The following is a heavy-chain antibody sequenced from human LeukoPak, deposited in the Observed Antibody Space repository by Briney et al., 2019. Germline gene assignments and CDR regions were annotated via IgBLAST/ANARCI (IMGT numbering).Heavy chain of an antibody. Sequence: GESLQISCKGSGYCFTSYWIGWGRRLPGKGVEWMGIIYPGDSDTRYSPSFQGQVTISADKSISTAYLQWSSLKASDTAMYYCARPRRYCSSTSCSYYFDYWGQGTLVTVSS. CDR1: GYCFTSYW. J-gene: IGHJ4*02. CDR3: ARPRRYCSSTSCSYYFDY. CDR2: IYPGDSDT. D-gene: IGHD2-2*01. V-gene: IGHV5-51*01.